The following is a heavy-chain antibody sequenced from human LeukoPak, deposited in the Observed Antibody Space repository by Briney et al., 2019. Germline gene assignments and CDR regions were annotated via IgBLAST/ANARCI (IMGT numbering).Heavy chain of an antibody. D-gene: IGHD3-3*01. CDR2: IYYSGST. CDR3: ARSPSYYDFWSGYYTYYFDY. V-gene: IGHV4-59*11. CDR1: GGSISSHY. J-gene: IGHJ4*02. Sequence: SETLSLTCTVSGGSISSHYWSWIRQPPGKGLEWIGYIYYSGSTNYNPSLKSRVTISVDTSKNQFSQKLSSVTAADTAVYYCARSPSYYDFWSGYYTYYFDYWGQGTLVTVSS.